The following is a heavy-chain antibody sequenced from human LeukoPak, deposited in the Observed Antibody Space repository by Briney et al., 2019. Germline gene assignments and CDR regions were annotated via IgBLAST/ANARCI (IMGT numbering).Heavy chain of an antibody. CDR1: GFTFSSYA. D-gene: IGHD6-19*01. Sequence: TGRSLRLSCAASGFTFSSYAMHWVRQAPGKGLEWVAVISYDGSNKYYADSVKGRFTISRDNAKNSLYLQMNSLRAEDTAVYYCARTGYSSGSIDYWGQGTLVTVSS. CDR2: ISYDGSNK. J-gene: IGHJ4*02. V-gene: IGHV3-30-3*01. CDR3: ARTGYSSGSIDY.